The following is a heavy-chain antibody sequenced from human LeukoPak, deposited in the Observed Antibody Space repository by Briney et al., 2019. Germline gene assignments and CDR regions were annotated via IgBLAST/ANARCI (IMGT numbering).Heavy chain of an antibody. CDR2: ISAYNGNT. D-gene: IGHD1-26*01. V-gene: IGHV1-18*01. CDR1: GYTFTSYG. Sequence: ASVKVSCKASGYTFTSYGISWVRQAPGQGLEWMGWISAYNGNTNYAQKLQGRVTMTTDTSTSTAYMELRSLRSDDTAVYYCARVGMGAVDGYYYYYMDVWGKGTTVTISS. CDR3: ARVGMGAVDGYYYYYMDV. J-gene: IGHJ6*03.